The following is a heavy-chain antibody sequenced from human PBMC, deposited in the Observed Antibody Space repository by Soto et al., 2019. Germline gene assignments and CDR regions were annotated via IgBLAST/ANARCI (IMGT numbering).Heavy chain of an antibody. CDR2: INPNSGGT. CDR1: GYTFAGYY. V-gene: IGHV1-2*04. CDR3: VRARYSSGWDY. D-gene: IGHD6-19*01. J-gene: IGHJ4*02. Sequence: GASVKVSCKAPGYTFAGYYIPWGRQAPGQGLEWMGWINPNSGGTNYAQKFQGWVTMTRDTSISTAYMELGRLIFDDTAVYYCVRARYSSGWDYWGQGTQVTVPQ.